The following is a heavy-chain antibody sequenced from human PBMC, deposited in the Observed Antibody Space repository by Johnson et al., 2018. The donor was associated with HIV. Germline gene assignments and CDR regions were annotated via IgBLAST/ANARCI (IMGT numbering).Heavy chain of an antibody. CDR3: TLGVGTLMDDAVDI. D-gene: IGHD7-27*01. V-gene: IGHV3-15*01. Sequence: DVQVVESGGGVVRPGGSLRLSCAASGFTFSNAWMSWVRQAPGKGLEWVGRIKSKTDGGTTDYATPVTGRFTISRDDSNNTLYLQMNSLKTEDTAVYYCTLGVGTLMDDAVDIWGQGTMVTVSS. J-gene: IGHJ3*02. CDR1: GFTFSNAW. CDR2: IKSKTDGGTT.